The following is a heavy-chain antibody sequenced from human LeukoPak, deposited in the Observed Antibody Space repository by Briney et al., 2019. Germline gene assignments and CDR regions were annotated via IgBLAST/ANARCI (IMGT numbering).Heavy chain of an antibody. V-gene: IGHV4-4*07. CDR1: GGSISSYY. D-gene: IGHD6-19*01. Sequence: PSETLSLTCTVSGGSISSYYWTWIRQPAGKGLELIGRIYTSGSTNYNPSLKSRVTMSVDTSKNQFSLNLSSVTALDTAVYYCARIFLGYSSGWYFDYWGQGTLVTVSS. CDR3: ARIFLGYSSGWYFDY. J-gene: IGHJ4*02. CDR2: IYTSGST.